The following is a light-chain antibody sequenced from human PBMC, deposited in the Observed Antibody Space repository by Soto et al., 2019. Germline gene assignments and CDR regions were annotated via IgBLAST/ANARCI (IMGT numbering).Light chain of an antibody. CDR1: QVIRSW. CDR3: LQANSFPVT. J-gene: IGKJ5*01. V-gene: IGKV1-12*01. CDR2: ITS. Sequence: DIQMTQSPSSVSASVGDRVTITCRASQVIRSWVAWYQQKPGKAPKLLISITSTLQSGVPSRVSGSGSGTDFSLTTTSLQPEDFAPYFCLQANSFPVTFNQGPRL.